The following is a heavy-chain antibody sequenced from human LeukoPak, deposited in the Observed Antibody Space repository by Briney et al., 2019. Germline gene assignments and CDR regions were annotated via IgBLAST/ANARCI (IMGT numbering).Heavy chain of an antibody. V-gene: IGHV3-30*02. CDR1: GFIFSSYN. CDR2: IRYDGSEK. D-gene: IGHD3-10*01. Sequence: GGSLRLSCAASGFIFSSYNMHWFRQAPGKGLEWMTFIRYDGSEKYYADFVKGRFTISRDNSKNTLYLQMNSLRAEDTAVYYCAKDRVTMVRGADAFDIWGQGTMVTVSS. J-gene: IGHJ3*02. CDR3: AKDRVTMVRGADAFDI.